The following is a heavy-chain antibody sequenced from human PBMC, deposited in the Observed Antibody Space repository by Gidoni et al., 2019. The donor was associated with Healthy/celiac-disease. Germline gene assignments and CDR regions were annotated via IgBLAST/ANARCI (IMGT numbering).Heavy chain of an antibody. V-gene: IGHV3-7*01. CDR2: IKQDGSEI. Sequence: EVLLVESGGGLVQPGGSLRLSCAASGFTFSSFGMSWFRQAPGKGLEWVANIKQDGSEIHYVQSVKGRFTISRDNAKNSLYLQMNSLRAEDTAVYYCARRYFDYWGQGTLVTVSS. J-gene: IGHJ4*03. CDR1: GFTFSSFG. CDR3: ARRYFDY.